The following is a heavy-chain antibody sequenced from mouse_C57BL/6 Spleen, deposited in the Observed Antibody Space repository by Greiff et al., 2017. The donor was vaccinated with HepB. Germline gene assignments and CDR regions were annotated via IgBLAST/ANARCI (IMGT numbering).Heavy chain of an antibody. CDR3: ARLITTDWFAY. CDR2: IDPSDSYT. J-gene: IGHJ3*01. CDR1: GYTFTSYW. V-gene: IGHV1-50*01. D-gene: IGHD1-1*01. Sequence: QVQLQQSGAELVKPGASVKLSCKASGYTFTSYWMQWVKQRPGQGLEWIGEIDPSDSYTNYNQKFKGKATLTVDTSSSTAYMQLSSLTSEDSAVYYCARLITTDWFAYWGQGTLVTVSA.